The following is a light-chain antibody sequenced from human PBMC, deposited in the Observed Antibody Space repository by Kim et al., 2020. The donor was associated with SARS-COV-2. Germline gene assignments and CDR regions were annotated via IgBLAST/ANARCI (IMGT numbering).Light chain of an antibody. V-gene: IGKV3-20*01. CDR1: ESVSSNY. CDR2: GAS. CDR3: QQYSSSPAT. Sequence: FPGEGATPPGRASESVSSNYLAGYQQKPGQDPRLLIYGASSRATGSPDRFSGSGSGTDFTLTITRLEPEDFAVYYCQQYSSSPATFGQGTKVDIK. J-gene: IGKJ1*01.